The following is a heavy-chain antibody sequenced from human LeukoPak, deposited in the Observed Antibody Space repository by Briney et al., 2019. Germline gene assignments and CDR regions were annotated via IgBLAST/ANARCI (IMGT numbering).Heavy chain of an antibody. CDR3: ARVSYYDSSP. D-gene: IGHD3-22*01. Sequence: PSETLSLTCAVYGGSFSGYYWSWIRQPPGKGLEWIGEINHSGSTNYNPSLKSRVTISVDTSKNQFSLKLSSVTAADTAVYYCARVSYYDSSPWGQGTLVTVSS. J-gene: IGHJ5*02. V-gene: IGHV4-34*01. CDR1: GGSFSGYY. CDR2: INHSGST.